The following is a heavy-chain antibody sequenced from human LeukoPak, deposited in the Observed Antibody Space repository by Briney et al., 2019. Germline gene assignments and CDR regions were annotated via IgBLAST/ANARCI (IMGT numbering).Heavy chain of an antibody. Sequence: PGGSLRLSCAASGLTVRSNYMGWVRQATGKGLEWVSVIHSGGNTYYADSVKGRFTISRDNSRNTMDHQMNSLRAEDTAVYYCARCDSSRWNGIDYWGQGTLVTVSS. CDR1: GLTVRSNY. J-gene: IGHJ4*02. CDR2: IHSGGNT. D-gene: IGHD6-13*01. V-gene: IGHV3-53*01. CDR3: ARCDSSRWNGIDY.